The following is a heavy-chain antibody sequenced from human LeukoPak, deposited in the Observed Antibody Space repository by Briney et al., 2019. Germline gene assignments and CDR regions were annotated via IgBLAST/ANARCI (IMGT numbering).Heavy chain of an antibody. D-gene: IGHD4/OR15-4a*01. CDR2: TSDRGDYT. J-gene: IGHJ4*02. V-gene: IGHV3-23*01. CDR1: GFTFSSYS. Sequence: GGSLRLSCAASGFTFSSYSMSWVRQAPGKGLEWVSGTSDRGDYTYYADSVKGRFTISRDTSKNTLYLQMNSLRAEDTALYFCAKKAQYDGHYPLDYWGQGTLVTVSA. CDR3: AKKAQYDGHYPLDY.